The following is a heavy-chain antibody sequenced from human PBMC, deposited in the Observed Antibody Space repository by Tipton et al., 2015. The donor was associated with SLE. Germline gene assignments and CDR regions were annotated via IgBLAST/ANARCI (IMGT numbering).Heavy chain of an antibody. D-gene: IGHD6-13*01. CDR3: ARMAAGKLPFDY. CDR2: IYNSGST. J-gene: IGHJ4*02. CDR1: GGSISSYY. Sequence: TLSLTCTVSGGSISSYYWSWIRQPPGKGLEWIGYIYNSGSTNYNPSLKSRVTISVDTSKNQFSLKLSSVTAADTAVYYCARMAAGKLPFDYWGQGTLVTVSS. V-gene: IGHV4-59*01.